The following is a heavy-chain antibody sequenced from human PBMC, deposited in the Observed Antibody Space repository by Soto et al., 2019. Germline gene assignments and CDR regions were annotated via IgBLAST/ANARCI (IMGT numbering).Heavy chain of an antibody. CDR3: ARAIEGSSSPEYFQH. V-gene: IGHV5-51*01. CDR2: IYPGDSDT. J-gene: IGHJ1*01. D-gene: IGHD6-6*01. CDR1: GYSFTSYW. Sequence: GESLKISCKGSGYSFTSYWIGWVRQMPGKGLEWMGIIYPGDSDTRYSPSFQGQVTISADKSISTAYLQWSSLKASDTAMYYCARAIEGSSSPEYFQHWGQGTLVTVSS.